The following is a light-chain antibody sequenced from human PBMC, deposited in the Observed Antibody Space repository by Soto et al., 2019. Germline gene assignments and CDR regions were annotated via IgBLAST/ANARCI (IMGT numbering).Light chain of an antibody. CDR3: SAYIASITSHV. CDR2: EVN. CDR1: SSDVGSHKS. J-gene: IGLJ1*01. Sequence: QSALTQPPSVSGSPGQSVTISCSGSSSDVGSHKSVSWYKQAPGTSPKLIIFEVNNRPSGVPDRFSESKSGNTASLTISGLQPEAEADYYCSAYIASITSHVFGTGTKVTVL. V-gene: IGLV2-18*02.